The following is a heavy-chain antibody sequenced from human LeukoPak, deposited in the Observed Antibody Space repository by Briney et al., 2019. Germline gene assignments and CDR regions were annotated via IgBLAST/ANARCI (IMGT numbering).Heavy chain of an antibody. Sequence: SETLSLTCTVSGGSISSYYWSWIRQPPGKGLEWIGYIYYSGSTNYNPSLKSRVTISVDTSKNQFSLKLSSVTAADTAVYYCARVQLMLAVAVADAFDIWGQGTMVTVSS. J-gene: IGHJ3*02. CDR2: IYYSGST. CDR3: ARVQLMLAVAVADAFDI. V-gene: IGHV4-59*12. D-gene: IGHD6-19*01. CDR1: GGSISSYY.